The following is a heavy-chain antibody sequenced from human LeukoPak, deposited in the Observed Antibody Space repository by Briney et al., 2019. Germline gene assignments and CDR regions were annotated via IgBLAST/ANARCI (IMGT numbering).Heavy chain of an antibody. CDR3: ARDFLWFGELLSPPLDV. Sequence: GGSLRLSCAASGFTFSDYYMSWIRQAPGKGLEWVSYISSSGSTIYYADPVKGRFTISRDNAKNSLYLQMNSLRAEDTAVYYCARDFLWFGELLSPPLDVWGQGTTVTVSS. CDR1: GFTFSDYY. CDR2: ISSSGSTI. V-gene: IGHV3-11*01. D-gene: IGHD3-10*01. J-gene: IGHJ6*02.